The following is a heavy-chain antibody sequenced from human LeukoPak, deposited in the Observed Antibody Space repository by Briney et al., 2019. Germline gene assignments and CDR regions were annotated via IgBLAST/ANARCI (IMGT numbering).Heavy chain of an antibody. CDR1: GGSISSYY. Sequence: PSETLSLTCTVSGGSISSYYWSWIRQPAGKGLEWIGRIYTSGSTNYNPSLKSRVTMSVDTSKNQFSLKLSSVTAADTAVYYCARGGSTADCSSTSCYRRKQWLVRDYFDYWGQGTLVTVSS. D-gene: IGHD2-2*01. CDR3: ARGGSTADCSSTSCYRRKQWLVRDYFDY. CDR2: IYTSGST. V-gene: IGHV4-4*07. J-gene: IGHJ4*02.